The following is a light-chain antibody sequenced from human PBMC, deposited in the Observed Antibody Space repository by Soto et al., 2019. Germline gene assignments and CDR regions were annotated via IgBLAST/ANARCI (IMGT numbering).Light chain of an antibody. CDR2: EVS. J-gene: IGLJ1*01. Sequence: QSALTQPASVSGSRGQSITISCTGTSSDVGGYNYVSWYQQHPGKVPKLLIYEVSNRPSGVSNRFSGSKSGNTASLTISGLQAEDEADYYCSSYTSSSLEVFGTGTKVTVL. CDR3: SSYTSSSLEV. CDR1: SSDVGGYNY. V-gene: IGLV2-14*01.